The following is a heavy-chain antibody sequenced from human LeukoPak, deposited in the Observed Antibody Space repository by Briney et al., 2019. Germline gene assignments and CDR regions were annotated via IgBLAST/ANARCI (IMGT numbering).Heavy chain of an antibody. CDR1: GYTFTGYY. D-gene: IGHD1-26*01. CDR2: INPNSGGT. J-gene: IGHJ4*02. CDR3: ARPIVGAPLNY. V-gene: IGHV1-2*02. Sequence: ASMKVSCMASGYTFTGYYMHWLRQAPGQRLEWMGWINPNSGGTNYAQKFQGRVTMTRDTSISTAYMELSRLRSDDTAVYYCARPIVGAPLNYWGQGTLVTVSS.